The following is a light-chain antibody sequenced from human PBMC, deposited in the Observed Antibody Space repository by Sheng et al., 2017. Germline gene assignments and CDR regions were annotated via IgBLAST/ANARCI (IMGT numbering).Light chain of an antibody. CDR1: TSNIGNNY. V-gene: IGLV1-51*01. CDR3: GTWDSSLSAVV. CDR2: DDN. Sequence: QSLLTQPPSVSAAPGQKVTISCSGSTSNIGNNYVSWYQHLSGTAPKLLIYDDNERPSGISDRFSGSKSGTSATLGISGLQTGDGADYYCGTWDSSLSAVVFGGGTKLTVL. J-gene: IGLJ2*01.